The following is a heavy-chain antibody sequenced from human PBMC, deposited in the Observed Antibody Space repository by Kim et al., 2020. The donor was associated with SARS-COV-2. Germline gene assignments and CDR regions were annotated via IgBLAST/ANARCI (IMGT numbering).Heavy chain of an antibody. J-gene: IGHJ6*03. CDR3: ARGLYSSSSYYYYMDV. V-gene: IGHV4-59*01. Sequence: SETLSLTCTVSGGSISSYYWSWIRQPPGKGLEWIGYIYYSGSTNYNPSLKSRVTISVDTSKNQFSLKLSSVTAADTAVYYCARGLYSSSSYYYYMDVWG. D-gene: IGHD6-6*01. CDR1: GGSISSYY. CDR2: IYYSGST.